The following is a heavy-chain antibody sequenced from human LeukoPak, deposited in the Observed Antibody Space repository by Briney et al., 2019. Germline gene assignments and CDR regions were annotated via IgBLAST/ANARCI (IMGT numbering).Heavy chain of an antibody. Sequence: ASVKVSCKASGYTFTSYGISWVRQAPGQGLEWMGWIIADGGGTNYAQKFQGRVTMTRDTSISTAYMELSSLRSDDTAVYYCARGGYASRELVQHWGQGTLVTVSS. V-gene: IGHV1-18*01. J-gene: IGHJ1*01. D-gene: IGHD3-10*01. CDR3: ARGGYASRELVQH. CDR2: IIADGGGT. CDR1: GYTFTSYG.